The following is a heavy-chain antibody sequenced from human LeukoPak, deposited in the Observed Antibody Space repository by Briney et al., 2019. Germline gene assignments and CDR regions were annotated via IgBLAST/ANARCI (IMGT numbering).Heavy chain of an antibody. CDR2: IYYSGST. CDR1: GGSITSYY. V-gene: IGHV4-59*12. Sequence: SETLSLTCTVSGGSITSYYWSWIRQPPGKGLEWIGYIYYSGSTYYNPSLKSRVNISVDTSKNQFSLKLSSVTAADKAVYYCARDDSYCSSTSCYFGYWGQGTMVTVSS. CDR3: ARDDSYCSSTSCYFGY. J-gene: IGHJ4*02. D-gene: IGHD2-2*01.